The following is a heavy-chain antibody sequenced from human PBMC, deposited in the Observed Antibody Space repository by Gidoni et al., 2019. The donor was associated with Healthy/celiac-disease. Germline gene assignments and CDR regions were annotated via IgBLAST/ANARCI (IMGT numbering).Heavy chain of an antibody. Sequence: EVQLVESGGGLVQPGGSLILSCAAHGFTFSTYSMNWVRQAPGKGLEWVSYISSSSSTIYYADSVKGRFTISRDNAKNSMYLQMNSLRAEDTAVYYCARPRQDYGDYVWYFDLWGRGTLVTVSS. CDR1: GFTFSTYS. J-gene: IGHJ2*01. D-gene: IGHD4-17*01. V-gene: IGHV3-48*04. CDR2: ISSSSSTI. CDR3: ARPRQDYGDYVWYFDL.